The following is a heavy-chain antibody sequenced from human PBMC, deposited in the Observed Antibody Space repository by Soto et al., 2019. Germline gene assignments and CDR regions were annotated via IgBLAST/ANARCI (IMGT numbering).Heavy chain of an antibody. J-gene: IGHJ4*02. V-gene: IGHV4-31*03. D-gene: IGHD2-15*01. CDR3: ARWVEVSLDYFDS. CDR2: MHHSGRT. CDR1: GAYMRNDYYY. Sequence: QVQLQESGPGLVKPSETLSLTCTVSGAYMRNDYYYWSWVRQNPGKDLEWIGHMHHSGRTHYNPSPKSRVAISVDTSKNQSSLYLNSVTAADTAVYYCARWVEVSLDYFDSWGQGTPVTVSS.